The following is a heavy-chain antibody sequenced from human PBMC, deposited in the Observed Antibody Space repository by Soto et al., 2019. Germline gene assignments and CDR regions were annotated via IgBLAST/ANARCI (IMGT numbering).Heavy chain of an antibody. CDR2: INHSGST. Sequence: QVQLQQWGAGLLKPSETLSLTCAVYGGSFSGYYWSWIRQPPGKGLEWIGEINHSGSTNYNPSLKSRVTISVDTSKNQFSLKLSSVTAADTAVYYCASAGAGYDFWSGYHPRRSFDYWGQGTLVTVSS. D-gene: IGHD3-3*01. CDR3: ASAGAGYDFWSGYHPRRSFDY. CDR1: GGSFSGYY. V-gene: IGHV4-34*01. J-gene: IGHJ4*02.